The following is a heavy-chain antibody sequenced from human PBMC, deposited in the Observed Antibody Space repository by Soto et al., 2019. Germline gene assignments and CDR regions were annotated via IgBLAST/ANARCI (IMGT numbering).Heavy chain of an antibody. CDR3: AREGGSTAFDY. CDR2: IIPIFGTA. V-gene: IGHV1-69*13. J-gene: IGHJ4*02. D-gene: IGHD4-17*01. Sequence: GASVKVSCKASGGTFSSYAISWVRQAPGQGLEWMGGIIPIFGTANYAQKFQGRVTITADESTSTAYMEMSSLRSEDTAVYYCAREGGSTAFDYWGQGTLVTVSS. CDR1: GGTFSSYA.